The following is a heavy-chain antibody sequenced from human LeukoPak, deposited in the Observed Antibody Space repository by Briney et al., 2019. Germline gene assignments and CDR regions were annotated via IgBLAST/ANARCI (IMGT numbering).Heavy chain of an antibody. Sequence: GGSLRLSCAASGFTFSSYGINWVRQAPGKGLEWVSYISSSGSTIYYADSVKGRFTISRDNAKNSLYLQMNSLRAEDTAVYYCRHPTYMDVWGKGTTVTVSS. CDR2: ISSSGSTI. J-gene: IGHJ6*03. CDR1: GFTFSSYG. CDR3: RHPTYMDV. V-gene: IGHV3-48*04.